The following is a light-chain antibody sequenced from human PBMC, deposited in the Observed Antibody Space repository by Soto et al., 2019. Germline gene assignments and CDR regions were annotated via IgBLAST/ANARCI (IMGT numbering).Light chain of an antibody. CDR3: SSYAGSNNLGVV. CDR2: EVT. Sequence: QSALTQPASVTGSPGQSITISCTGTSSDVGGYNRVSWYQQYPGTAPKLMISEVTNRPSGVPDRFSGSKSGNTASLTVSGLQAEDEADYYCSSYAGSNNLGVVFGGGTKLTVL. J-gene: IGLJ2*01. V-gene: IGLV2-8*01. CDR1: SSDVGGYNR.